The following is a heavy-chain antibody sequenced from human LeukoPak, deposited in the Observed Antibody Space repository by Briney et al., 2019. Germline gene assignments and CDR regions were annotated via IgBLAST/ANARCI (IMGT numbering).Heavy chain of an antibody. Sequence: SETLSLTCNVSGDSISSSSYYWSWIRVPPGKGLERIGSIYYAGSTYYNPSLKSRVTLSVDTSTNHFSLNIKSVTAADTAMYYCARGRRIVVLPGRGYFDLWGRGTLVTVSS. CDR3: ARGRRIVVLPGRGYFDL. CDR2: IYYAGST. D-gene: IGHD4/OR15-4a*01. CDR1: GDSISSSSYY. J-gene: IGHJ2*01. V-gene: IGHV4-39*02.